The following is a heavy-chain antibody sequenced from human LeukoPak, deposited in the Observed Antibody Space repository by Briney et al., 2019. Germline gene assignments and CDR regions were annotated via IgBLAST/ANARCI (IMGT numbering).Heavy chain of an antibody. J-gene: IGHJ3*02. CDR1: GGSFSGYY. D-gene: IGHD4-17*01. CDR2: INHSGST. V-gene: IGHV4-34*01. Sequence: SETLSLTCAVYGGSFSGYYWSWIRQPPGKGLEWIGEINHSGSTNYNPSLKSRVTISVDTSKNQFSLKLSSVTAADTAVYYCASTTPTVTMAFDIWGQGTMVTVSS. CDR3: ASTTPTVTMAFDI.